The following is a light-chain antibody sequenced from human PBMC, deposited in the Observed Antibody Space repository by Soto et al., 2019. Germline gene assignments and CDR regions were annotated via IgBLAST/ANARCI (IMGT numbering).Light chain of an antibody. Sequence: QAVVTQPASVSRSPGQSITISYTGTSSDVGGYNYVSWYQQHPGKAPKLMIYDVTNRPSGVSNRFSGSKSGNTASLTISGLQAEDEADYYCSSYTSINTYVFGTGTKLTVL. J-gene: IGLJ1*01. CDR3: SSYTSINTYV. V-gene: IGLV2-14*01. CDR2: DVT. CDR1: SSDVGGYNY.